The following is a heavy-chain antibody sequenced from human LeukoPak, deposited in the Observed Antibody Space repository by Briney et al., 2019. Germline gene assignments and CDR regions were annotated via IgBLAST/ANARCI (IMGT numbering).Heavy chain of an antibody. J-gene: IGHJ3*02. CDR2: IYYSGST. Sequence: SETLSLTCTVSGGSISSGDYYWSWIRQPPGKGLEWIGYIYYSGSTYYNPSLKSRVTISVDTSKNQFSLKLSSVTAADTAVYYCARWRILRYYYDSSGLDAFDIWGQGTMVTVSS. CDR3: ARWRILRYYYDSSGLDAFDI. CDR1: GGSISSGDYY. D-gene: IGHD3-22*01. V-gene: IGHV4-30-4*01.